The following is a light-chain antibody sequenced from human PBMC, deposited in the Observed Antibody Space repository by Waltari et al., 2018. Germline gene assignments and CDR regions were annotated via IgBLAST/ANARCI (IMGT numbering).Light chain of an antibody. CDR3: QQLDGYPLT. Sequence: DIQLTQSPSFLSASVGDRVTITCRASQGISSYLAWYQQKPGKAPKLLIYGASTLQSGVPSRFSGSGSGTEFTLTISILQPEDFATYYCQQLDGYPLTFGGGTKVEIK. CDR2: GAS. CDR1: QGISSY. V-gene: IGKV1-9*01. J-gene: IGKJ4*01.